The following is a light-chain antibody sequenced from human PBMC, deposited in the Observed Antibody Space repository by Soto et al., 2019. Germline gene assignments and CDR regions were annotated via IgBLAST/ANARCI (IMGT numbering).Light chain of an antibody. CDR1: QSISSS. CDR3: QQYESYPYS. V-gene: IGKV1-5*01. Sequence: IQMTQSPSTVSASVGDRVTITCRASQSISSSLAWYQQKPGKAPKVLIYDASSLDSGVPSRFSGSGYGTEFTLTVSGLQPGDFATYSCQQYESYPYSFGQGTKLEIK. CDR2: DAS. J-gene: IGKJ2*01.